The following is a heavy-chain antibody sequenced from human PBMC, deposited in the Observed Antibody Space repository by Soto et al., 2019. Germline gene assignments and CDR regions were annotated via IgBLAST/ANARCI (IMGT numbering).Heavy chain of an antibody. CDR3: ARDPTGSLINWFDP. D-gene: IGHD4-17*01. CDR2: ISSGGDKK. V-gene: IGHV3-30-3*01. Sequence: GGSLRLSXLASGFNLSIYSLHWLRQAPGKGPEWLTVISSGGDKKWYADSVTGRFTISRDDSKNIIYLQMDRLRPEDTALYYCARDPTGSLINWFDPWGQGTLVTVSS. J-gene: IGHJ5*02. CDR1: GFNLSIYS.